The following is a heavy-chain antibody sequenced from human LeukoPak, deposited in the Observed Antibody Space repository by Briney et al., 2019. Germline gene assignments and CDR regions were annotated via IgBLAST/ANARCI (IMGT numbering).Heavy chain of an antibody. V-gene: IGHV1-8*03. CDR3: AREGFDY. CDR2: MNPNSGNT. Sequence: ASVKVSCKASGYTFSSYDINWVRQATGQGLEWMGYMNPNSGNTGYAQKFQGRVTITSDTSRSTAYMVLSSLRSEDTAVYYCAREGFDYWGQGTLVTVSS. J-gene: IGHJ4*02. CDR1: GYTFSSYD.